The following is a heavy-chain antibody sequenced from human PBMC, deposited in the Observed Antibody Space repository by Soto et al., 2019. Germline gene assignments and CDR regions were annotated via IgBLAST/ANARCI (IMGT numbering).Heavy chain of an antibody. V-gene: IGHV4-39*01. CDR1: GASISSGGYY. CDR2: TLYTGST. CDR3: AITWVGGNHLQTGGYYYFDY. J-gene: IGHJ4*02. D-gene: IGHD2-8*02. Sequence: SDTLSLTCTVSGASISSGGYYWGWNRQPPGKGQERTGSTLYTGSTFHNTSLKSRVTLFVYSSKNQFSLQLTSVSAADTAVYYCAITWVGGNHLQTGGYYYFDYWGLGTLVTVSS.